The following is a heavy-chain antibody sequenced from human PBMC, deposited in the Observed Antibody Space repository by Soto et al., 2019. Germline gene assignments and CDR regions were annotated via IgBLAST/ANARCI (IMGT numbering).Heavy chain of an antibody. CDR2: ISTSSSYI. V-gene: IGHV3-21*01. D-gene: IGHD3-16*01. CDR1: GFTLTSYN. Sequence: EVQLVESGGGLVQPGGSLRLSCAASGFTLTSYNMNWVRQAPGKGLEWVSSISTSSSYIYDVDPVKGRFTISRDNARNSLYLQMNSLRVEDTAVYYCARGSMGDQFGLDVWGQGTTVTVSS. CDR3: ARGSMGDQFGLDV. J-gene: IGHJ6*02.